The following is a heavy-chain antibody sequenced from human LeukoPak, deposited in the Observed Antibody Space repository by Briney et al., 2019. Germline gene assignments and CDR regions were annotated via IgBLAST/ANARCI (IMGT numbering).Heavy chain of an antibody. V-gene: IGHV3-23*01. D-gene: IGHD1-26*01. CDR3: AKGRGWEASYYYYYMDV. CDR1: GFTFSSYA. CDR2: ISGSGGTT. J-gene: IGHJ6*03. Sequence: GGSLRLSCAASGFTFSSYAMSWVRQAPGKGLEWVSAISGSGGTTYYADSVKGRFTISRDNSKNTLYLQMNSLRAEDTVVYYCAKGRGWEASYYYYYMDVWGKGTTVTISS.